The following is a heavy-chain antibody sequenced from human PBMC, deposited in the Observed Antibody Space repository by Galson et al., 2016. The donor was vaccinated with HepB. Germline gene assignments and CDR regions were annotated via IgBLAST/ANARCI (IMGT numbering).Heavy chain of an antibody. CDR2: ISAYNGET. V-gene: IGHV1-18*01. Sequence: SVKVSCKASAYTFTGYGISWVRQAPGQGLEWMGWISAYNGETKYEQKFQGRVTMTTDTSTSTAYMELRSLSSDDPAVYYCARYRGATAYSDFWGQGTLVTVSS. CDR1: AYTFTGYG. J-gene: IGHJ4*02. D-gene: IGHD5-24*01. CDR3: ARYRGATAYSDF.